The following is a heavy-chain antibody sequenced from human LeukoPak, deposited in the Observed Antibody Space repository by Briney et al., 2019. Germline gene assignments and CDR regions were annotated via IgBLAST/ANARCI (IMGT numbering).Heavy chain of an antibody. CDR2: ISYDGSNK. J-gene: IGHJ4*02. V-gene: IGHV3-30*04. Sequence: GGSLRLSCAASGFTFSSYAMHWVRQAPGKGLEWVAVISYDGSNKYYADSVKGRFTISRDNSKNTLYLQMNSLRAEDTAVYYCVRVKGSYYNYFDYWGQGTLVTVSS. CDR1: GFTFSSYA. D-gene: IGHD3-10*01. CDR3: VRVKGSYYNYFDY.